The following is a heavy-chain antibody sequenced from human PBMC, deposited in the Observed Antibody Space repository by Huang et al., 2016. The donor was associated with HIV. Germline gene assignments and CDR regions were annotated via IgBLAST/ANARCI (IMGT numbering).Heavy chain of an antibody. CDR2: IIPIFGTA. CDR1: GGTFSSYA. D-gene: IGHD3-22*01. V-gene: IGHV1-69*13. CDR3: ARARGYYDSSVSYYFDY. J-gene: IGHJ4*02. Sequence: QVQLVQSGAEVKKPGSSVKVSCKASGGTFSSYAISWVRQAPGQGLEGMRGIIPIFGTANYAQKFQGRVTITADESTSTAYMELSSLRSEDTAVYYCARARGYYDSSVSYYFDYWGQGTLVTVSS.